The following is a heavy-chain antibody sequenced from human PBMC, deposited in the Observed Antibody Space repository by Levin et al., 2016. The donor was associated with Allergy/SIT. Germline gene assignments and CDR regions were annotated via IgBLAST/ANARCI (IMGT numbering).Heavy chain of an antibody. D-gene: IGHD5-12*01. J-gene: IGHJ4*02. CDR3: ARAPSGSGCTDY. V-gene: IGHV3-23*01. CDR1: GFSFNNYA. Sequence: GESLKISCAASGFSFNNYAMAWVRQAPGRGLEWVSSISGSDDRTYYADSVKGRFTISRDNFKNTLFLQMNSLRAEDTAVYYCARAPSGSGCTDYWGQGTLVTVSS. CDR2: ISGSDDRT.